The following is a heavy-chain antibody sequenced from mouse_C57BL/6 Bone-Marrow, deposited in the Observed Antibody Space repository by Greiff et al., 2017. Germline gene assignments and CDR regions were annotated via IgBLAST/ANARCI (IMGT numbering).Heavy chain of an antibody. CDR2: IDPTDSYT. J-gene: IGHJ2*01. Sequence: QVQLQQPGAELVKPGASVKLSCKASGYTFTSYWMQWVKQRPGQGLEWIGEIDPTDSYTNYNQKFKGKATLTVDTSASTADMQLSSLTSEDSAVYYGASIYYYGSSYAHWGQGTTLTVSS. D-gene: IGHD1-1*01. CDR1: GYTFTSYW. CDR3: ASIYYYGSSYAH. V-gene: IGHV1-50*01.